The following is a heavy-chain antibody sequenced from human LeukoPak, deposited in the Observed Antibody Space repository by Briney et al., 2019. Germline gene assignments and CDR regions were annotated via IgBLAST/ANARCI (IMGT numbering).Heavy chain of an antibody. D-gene: IGHD3-22*01. V-gene: IGHV1-18*01. CDR2: ISPYNGNT. CDR3: ARGPQERSGYPDD. CDR1: GYTFTNYD. Sequence: ASVKVSCKASGYTFTNYDIHWVRQAPGQGLEWMGWISPYNGNTNYAQKFQGRVTLTTDTSTSTAYMELRSLRSDDPAVYYCARGPQERSGYPDDWGQGTLVSVSS. J-gene: IGHJ4*02.